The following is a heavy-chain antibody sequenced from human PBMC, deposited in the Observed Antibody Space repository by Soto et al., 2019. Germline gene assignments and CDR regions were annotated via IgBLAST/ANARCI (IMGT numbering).Heavy chain of an antibody. D-gene: IGHD4-17*01. Sequence: ITLKESGPTLVKPTQTLTLTCNLSEFSLSASGVGVGWFRQPPGKALEWLALLYWGDDKRYSPSLKSRISVTRDTSKNEVGLKMGNMAPVDTGTYFCAYSPQGTVTTYYFESWGQGTPVTVSA. J-gene: IGHJ4*02. CDR3: AYSPQGTVTTYYFES. V-gene: IGHV2-5*02. CDR2: LYWGDDK. CDR1: EFSLSASGVG.